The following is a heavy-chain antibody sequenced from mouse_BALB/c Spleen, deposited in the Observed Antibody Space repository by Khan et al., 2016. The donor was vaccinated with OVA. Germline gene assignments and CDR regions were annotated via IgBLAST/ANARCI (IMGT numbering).Heavy chain of an antibody. CDR1: GFIFSSYG. CDR3: SRFITTTTGDYYGMDY. J-gene: IGHJ4*01. V-gene: IGHV5-6*01. Sequence: ELELVESGGDLVKPGGSLRLSCAAPGFIFSSYGMSWVRQTPDRRLEWVATMSSGGSFTYYLESVKGRFTISRDNAKNPLYLQVNSLKSEDTAMYYCSRFITTTTGDYYGMDYWGQGTSVTVSS. CDR2: MSSGGSFT. D-gene: IGHD1-2*01.